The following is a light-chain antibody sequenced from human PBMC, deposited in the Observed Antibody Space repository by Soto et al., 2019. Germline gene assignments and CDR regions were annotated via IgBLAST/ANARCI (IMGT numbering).Light chain of an antibody. CDR3: SSYTSSSTLGV. V-gene: IGLV2-14*01. Sequence: QSVLTQPASVSGSPGQSITISCTGTSSDVGGYNYVSWYQQHPGKAPKLMSYEVSNRPSGVSNRFSGSKSGNTASLTISGLQAEDEAGYYCSSYTSSSTLGVFGGGTKLTVL. CDR2: EVS. CDR1: SSDVGGYNY. J-gene: IGLJ2*01.